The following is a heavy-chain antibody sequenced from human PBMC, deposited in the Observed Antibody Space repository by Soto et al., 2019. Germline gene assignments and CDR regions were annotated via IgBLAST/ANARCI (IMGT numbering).Heavy chain of an antibody. CDR2: KSQDGSNK. CDR3: AKGVLSGDYYFDY. Sequence: QVQLVESGGGVVQAGRSLRLSCTASGFTFIKVGMHWVRQTPGKWLEWVAVKSQDGSNKYYADFVKGRFTISRYNSKNTLFLQMNSLRAEDAAVYYCAKGVLSGDYYFDYWGQGTLVTVPS. CDR1: GFTFIKVG. D-gene: IGHD2-21*02. V-gene: IGHV3-30*18. J-gene: IGHJ4*02.